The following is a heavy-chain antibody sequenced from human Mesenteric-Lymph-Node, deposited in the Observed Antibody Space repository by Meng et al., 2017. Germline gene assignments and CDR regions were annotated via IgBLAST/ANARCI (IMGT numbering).Heavy chain of an antibody. Sequence: MRLQESGPGLVKPSGTLSLTCAVSGGSISISTWWSWVRQPPGKGLEWIGEIYHSGGTNYNPSLRGRVTISLDKSKNQFSLTLRSVTAADTAVYYCARDPYATGWAGWGQGTLVTVSS. CDR2: IYHSGGT. CDR3: ARDPYATGWAG. V-gene: IGHV4-4*02. CDR1: GGSISISTW. J-gene: IGHJ4*02. D-gene: IGHD6-19*01.